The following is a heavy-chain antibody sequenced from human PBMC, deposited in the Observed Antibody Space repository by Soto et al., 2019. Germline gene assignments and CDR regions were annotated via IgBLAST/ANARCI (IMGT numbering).Heavy chain of an antibody. CDR3: ARHAPEMATTDDY. CDR1: GFTFSSYW. Sequence: PGGSLRLSCAASGFTFSSYWMQWFRQAPGKGLVWVSRVNGDGSYTRYADSAKGHVTISADKSISTAYLQWSSLKASDTAMYYCARHAPEMATTDDYWGQGTLVTVSS. J-gene: IGHJ4*02. CDR2: VNGDGSYT. V-gene: IGHV3-74*01. D-gene: IGHD5-12*01.